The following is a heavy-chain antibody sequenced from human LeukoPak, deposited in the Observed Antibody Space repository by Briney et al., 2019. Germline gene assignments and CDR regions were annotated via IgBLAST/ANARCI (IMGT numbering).Heavy chain of an antibody. Sequence: ASVKVSCKASGYTFTSYAMHWVRQAPGQRLEWMGWINTDNGNTKYPQQFQGKVTSIRDTSANTVYMELSSLRSEDTAVYYCARGGSGATFDIWGQGTMVTVSS. CDR1: GYTFTSYA. V-gene: IGHV1-3*04. CDR3: ARGGSGATFDI. CDR2: INTDNGNT. J-gene: IGHJ3*02. D-gene: IGHD1-26*01.